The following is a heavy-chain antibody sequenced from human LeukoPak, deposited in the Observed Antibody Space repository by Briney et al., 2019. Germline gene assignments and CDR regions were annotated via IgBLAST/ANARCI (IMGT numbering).Heavy chain of an antibody. J-gene: IGHJ4*02. CDR1: GFTFNDYA. CDR3: AKDANQYYLDSSGYGDY. V-gene: IGHV3-23*01. CDR2: LSGSGRNT. D-gene: IGHD3-22*01. Sequence: GGSLRLSCAAYGFTFNDYALSWVRQAPGKGLEWVASLSGSGRNTYYADSVKGRFTISRDNSKNTLDLQMNSLRAEDTAVYYCAKDANQYYLDSSGYGDYWGQGILVTVSS.